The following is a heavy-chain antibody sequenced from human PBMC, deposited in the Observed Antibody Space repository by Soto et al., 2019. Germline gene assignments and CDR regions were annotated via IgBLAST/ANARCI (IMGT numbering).Heavy chain of an antibody. D-gene: IGHD2-15*01. Sequence: ASVKVSCKASGYTFTSYYMHWVRQAPGQGLEWMGIINPSGGSTSYAQKFQGRVTISVDTSKNQFSLNLSSVTAADTAVYYCARTGGILDSWGQGTLVTVSS. CDR1: GYTFTSYY. J-gene: IGHJ4*02. CDR2: INPSGGST. CDR3: ARTGGILDS. V-gene: IGHV1-46*01.